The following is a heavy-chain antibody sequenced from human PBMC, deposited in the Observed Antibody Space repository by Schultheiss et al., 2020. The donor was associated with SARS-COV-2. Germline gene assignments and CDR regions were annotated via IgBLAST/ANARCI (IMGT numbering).Heavy chain of an antibody. J-gene: IGHJ4*02. V-gene: IGHV5-51*01. CDR1: GYRFTNSW. CDR3: ARDITGTVFDY. D-gene: IGHD1-20*01. CDR2: IYAGDSDT. Sequence: GGSLRLSCKGSGYRFTNSWIGWVRQMPGKGLDWMGIIYAGDSDTRYSPSFQGHVTISVDKSISVAYLQWSSLKASDTAMYFCARDITGTVFDYWGQGTLVTVSS.